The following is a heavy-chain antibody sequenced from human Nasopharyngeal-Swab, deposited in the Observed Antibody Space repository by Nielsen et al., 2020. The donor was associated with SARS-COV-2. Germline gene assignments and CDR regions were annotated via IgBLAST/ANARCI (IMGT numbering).Heavy chain of an antibody. Sequence: KVSCKGSGYSFTSYWIGWVRQMPGKGLEWMGIIYPGDSDTGYSPSFQGQVTISADKSISTAYLQWSSLKASDTAMYYCARRAYYYGSGSYEGAYWYFDLWGRGTLVTVSS. CDR3: ARRAYYYGSGSYEGAYWYFDL. V-gene: IGHV5-51*01. CDR1: GYSFTSYW. J-gene: IGHJ2*01. CDR2: IYPGDSDT. D-gene: IGHD3-10*01.